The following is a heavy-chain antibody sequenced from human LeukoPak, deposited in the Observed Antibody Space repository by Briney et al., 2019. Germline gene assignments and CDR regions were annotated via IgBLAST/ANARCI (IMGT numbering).Heavy chain of an antibody. Sequence: GRSLRLSCAGSGFTVSSKHMSWVRQAPAKGLEWVSVIYSGGSTYYADSVKGRFTISRDNSKNTLYLQMNSLRVEDTAVYYCARGAITMVRGWEFDYWGQGTLVTVSS. CDR1: GFTVSSKH. CDR3: ARGAITMVRGWEFDY. V-gene: IGHV3-66*01. CDR2: IYSGGST. D-gene: IGHD3-10*01. J-gene: IGHJ4*02.